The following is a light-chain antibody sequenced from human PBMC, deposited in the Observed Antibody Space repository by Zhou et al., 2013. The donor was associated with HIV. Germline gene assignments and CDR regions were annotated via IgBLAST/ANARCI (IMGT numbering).Light chain of an antibody. CDR2: AAS. CDR3: LHNGRRTPKT. V-gene: IGKV1-39*01. Sequence: DIQMTQSPSSLSASVGDRVTITCRASQSIDRYLNWYQHKPGKAPRRLIYAASNLDSGVPSRFSGSGHGTDFTLTINPLQSEDFAAYFCLHNGRRTPKTFGQGTKVDIK. CDR1: QSIDRY. J-gene: IGKJ1*01.